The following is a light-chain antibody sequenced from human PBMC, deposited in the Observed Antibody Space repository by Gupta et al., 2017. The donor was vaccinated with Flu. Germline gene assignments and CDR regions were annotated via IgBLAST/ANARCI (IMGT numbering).Light chain of an antibody. J-gene: IGKJ5*01. V-gene: IGKV1-5*03. Sequence: PSTLSASVGDRVTITCRASQSINSWLAWYQQKPGKAPKLLIYEASTLERGAPSRFSGSGSATEFTLTIRNLQPDDFATFYCQQYHAYPVTFSQGTRLEIK. CDR2: EAS. CDR1: QSINSW. CDR3: QQYHAYPVT.